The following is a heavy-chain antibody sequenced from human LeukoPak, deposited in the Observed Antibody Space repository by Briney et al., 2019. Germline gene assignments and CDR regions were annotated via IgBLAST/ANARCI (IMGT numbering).Heavy chain of an antibody. CDR3: ARAAQLSPLAFDI. CDR1: GGSFSGYY. D-gene: IGHD1-1*01. Sequence: SETLSLTCAVYGGSFSGYYWSWIRQPPGKGLEWIGEINHSGSTNYNPSLKSRVTISVDTSKNQFSLKLSSVTAADTAVYYCARAAQLSPLAFDIWGQGTMVTVSS. CDR2: INHSGST. V-gene: IGHV4-34*01. J-gene: IGHJ3*02.